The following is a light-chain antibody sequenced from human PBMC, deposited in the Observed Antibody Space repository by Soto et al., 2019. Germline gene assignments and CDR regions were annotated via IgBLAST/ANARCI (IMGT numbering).Light chain of an antibody. J-gene: IGKJ5*01. CDR1: QSVSTN. V-gene: IGKV3-15*01. Sequence: EIVMTQSPATLSVSPGERATLSCRASQSVSTNLAWYQQKPGQAPRLLIYGASTTATGIQARFSGSGSGTEFTLTIRSLKSEEFAVDYCQQRSDWPSFGQGTRLEIK. CDR2: GAS. CDR3: QQRSDWPS.